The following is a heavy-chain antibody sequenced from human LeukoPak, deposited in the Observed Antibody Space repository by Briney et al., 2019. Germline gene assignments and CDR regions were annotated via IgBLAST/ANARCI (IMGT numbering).Heavy chain of an antibody. D-gene: IGHD6-13*01. Sequence: GGTLRLSCAASGFTLSSYDMNWVRHAPGKGLEWVSYITSSGSTIYYADSVKGRFTNPRDNAKNSLYLQMTSRRAEDTAVYYCARPVYSSTTDYWGQGTLVTVSS. CDR3: ARPVYSSTTDY. CDR1: GFTLSSYD. CDR2: ITSSGSTI. V-gene: IGHV3-48*03. J-gene: IGHJ4*02.